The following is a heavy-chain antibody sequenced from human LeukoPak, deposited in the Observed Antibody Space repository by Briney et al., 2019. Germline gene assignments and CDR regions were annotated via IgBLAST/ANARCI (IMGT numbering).Heavy chain of an antibody. CDR2: TYYRSKWYN. D-gene: IGHD6-19*01. Sequence: SQTLSLTCAISVDSVSSNGATWIWIRQSPSRGLEWLGRTYYRSKWYNDYGLSVKSRITVNPDTSKNQFSLQLNSVTPEDTAVYYCARAPHGSGCDYWSQGTLVTVSS. CDR1: VDSVSSNGAT. V-gene: IGHV6-1*01. CDR3: ARAPHGSGCDY. J-gene: IGHJ4*02.